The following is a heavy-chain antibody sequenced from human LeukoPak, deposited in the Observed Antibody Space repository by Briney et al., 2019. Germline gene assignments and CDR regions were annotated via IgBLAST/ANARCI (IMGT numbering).Heavy chain of an antibody. Sequence: ASVKVSCTASGYTFTSYGISWVRQAPGQGLECLGWVTPYSFNTNSAQKFQGRVTMTTDTSTTTAYMELRRLRSDDAAVYYCARDYGDYVIGFDYWGQGTLVTVSS. J-gene: IGHJ4*02. D-gene: IGHD4-17*01. V-gene: IGHV1-18*01. CDR1: GYTFTSYG. CDR3: ARDYGDYVIGFDY. CDR2: VTPYSFNT.